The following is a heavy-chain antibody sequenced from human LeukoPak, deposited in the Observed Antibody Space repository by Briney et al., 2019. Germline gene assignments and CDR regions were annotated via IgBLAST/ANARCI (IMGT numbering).Heavy chain of an antibody. Sequence: SQTLSLTCTVSGGSISSGSYYWSWIRQPAGKGLEWIGRIYTSGGTNYNPSLKSRVTISVDTSKNQFSLKLSSVTAADTAVYYCARISSGWYVGLDYWGQGTLVTVSS. CDR3: ARISSGWYVGLDY. V-gene: IGHV4-61*02. J-gene: IGHJ4*02. D-gene: IGHD6-19*01. CDR1: GGSISSGSYY. CDR2: IYTSGGT.